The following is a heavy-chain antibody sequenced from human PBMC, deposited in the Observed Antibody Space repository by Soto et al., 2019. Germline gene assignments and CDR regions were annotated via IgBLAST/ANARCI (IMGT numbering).Heavy chain of an antibody. CDR2: IIPILGIA. V-gene: IGHV1-69*02. CDR1: GGTFSSYT. Sequence: QVQLVQSGAEVKKPGSSVKVSCKASGGTFSSYTISWVRQAPGQGLEWMGRIIPILGIANYAQKFQGRVTITADKSTSTAYMELSSLRSEDTGVYYCARGWVETDYYYYYMDVWGKGTTVTVSS. D-gene: IGHD1-26*01. CDR3: ARGWVETDYYYYYMDV. J-gene: IGHJ6*03.